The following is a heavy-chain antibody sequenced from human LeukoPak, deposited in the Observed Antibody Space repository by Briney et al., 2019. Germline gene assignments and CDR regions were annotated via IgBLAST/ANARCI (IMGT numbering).Heavy chain of an antibody. Sequence: GGSLRLSCVASGLNLDYYGMIWVRQAPGKGLEWVAAINWNGGLIDYADSVKGRFTISRDNAKNSLYLQMDSLRAEDTAVYYCAKNRGGDCYSGVSYWGQGTLVTVSS. J-gene: IGHJ4*02. V-gene: IGHV3-20*04. CDR1: GLNLDYYG. CDR2: INWNGGLI. D-gene: IGHD2-21*01. CDR3: AKNRGGDCYSGVSY.